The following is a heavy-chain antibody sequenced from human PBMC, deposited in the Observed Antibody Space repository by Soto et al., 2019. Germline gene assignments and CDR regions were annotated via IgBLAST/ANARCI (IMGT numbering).Heavy chain of an antibody. CDR1: GGSISSRSYY. CDR2: IYYSGSA. CDR3: ARPSSSGWFYFDC. Sequence: QLQLQESGPGLVKPSETLSLTCNVSGGSISSRSYYWGWIRQPPGKGLEWIGTIYYSGSAYYNPSLKSRVTISIDTSKNQFSLKLNSVTAADTAVYYCARPSSSGWFYFDCWGQGTLVTVSS. D-gene: IGHD6-19*01. J-gene: IGHJ4*02. V-gene: IGHV4-39*01.